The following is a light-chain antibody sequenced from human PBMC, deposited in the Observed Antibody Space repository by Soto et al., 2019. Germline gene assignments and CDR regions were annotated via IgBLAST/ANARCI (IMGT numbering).Light chain of an antibody. CDR1: SSNIGPSFD. CDR2: GND. Sequence: QSVLTQPPSVSGAPGQRVTISCTGSSSNIGPSFDVHWYQHLPGTAPKLLIYGNDNWPSGVPDRFSGSKSGTSASLAITGLQAEDEADYYCQSYDSSLSAVVFGGGTKLTVL. J-gene: IGLJ2*01. CDR3: QSYDSSLSAVV. V-gene: IGLV1-40*01.